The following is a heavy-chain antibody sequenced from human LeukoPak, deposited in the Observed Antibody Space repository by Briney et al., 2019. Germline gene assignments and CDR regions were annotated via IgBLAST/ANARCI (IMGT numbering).Heavy chain of an antibody. CDR1: GYTFTSYG. Sequence: ASVKVSCKASGYTFTSYGISWVRQAPGQGLEWMGWISAYNGNTNYAQKFQGRVTMTRDASISTAYMELSRLRSDDTAVYYCARETCSGGSCYFDYWGQGTLVTVSS. D-gene: IGHD2-15*01. V-gene: IGHV1-18*01. CDR3: ARETCSGGSCYFDY. CDR2: ISAYNGNT. J-gene: IGHJ4*02.